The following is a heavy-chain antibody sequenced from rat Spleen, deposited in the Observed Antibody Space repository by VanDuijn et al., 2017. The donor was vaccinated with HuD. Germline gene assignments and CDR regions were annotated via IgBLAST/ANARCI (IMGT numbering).Heavy chain of an antibody. CDR3: ARQRYYGYKDYYVMDA. J-gene: IGHJ4*01. CDR1: GFTFSDYY. CDR2: ISYDGSST. V-gene: IGHV5-29*01. D-gene: IGHD1-9*01. Sequence: EVQLVESDGGLVQPGRSLKLSCAASGFTFSDYYMAWVRQAPTKGLEWVATISYDGSSTYYRDSVKGRFTISRDNAKSTLYLQMDSLRSEDTATYYCARQRYYGYKDYYVMDAWGQGASVTVSS.